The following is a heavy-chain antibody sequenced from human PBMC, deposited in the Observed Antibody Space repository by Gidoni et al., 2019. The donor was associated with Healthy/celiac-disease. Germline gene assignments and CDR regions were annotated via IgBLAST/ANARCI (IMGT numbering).Heavy chain of an antibody. D-gene: IGHD3-16*02. CDR1: GFTFGDYA. CDR3: TSPAPYDYVWGSYRANPFDY. J-gene: IGHJ4*02. V-gene: IGHV3-49*05. CDR2: IRSKAYGGTT. Sequence: EVQLVESGGGLVKPGRSLRLSCTASGFTFGDYAMSWFRQAPGKGLEWVGFIRSKAYGGTTEYAASVKGRFTISRDDSKSIAYLQMNSLKTEDTAVYYCTSPAPYDYVWGSYRANPFDYWGQGTLVTVSS.